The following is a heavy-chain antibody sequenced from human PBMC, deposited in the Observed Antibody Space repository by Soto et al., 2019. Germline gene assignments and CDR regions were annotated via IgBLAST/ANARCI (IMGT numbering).Heavy chain of an antibody. CDR1: GGSISSRSW. CDR3: ARDSKGYSSPNNYYYYYGMDV. CDR2: IYQSGTT. D-gene: IGHD5-18*01. V-gene: IGHV4-4*02. J-gene: IGHJ6*02. Sequence: QVQLQESGPGLVKPSGTLSLTCAVSGGSISSRSWWSWVRQPPGKGLEWIGEIYQSGTTNYNPSLRSRVTMSVDKSKTQFSLKLISVTAADTAVYYCARDSKGYSSPNNYYYYYGMDVWGQGTTVTVSS.